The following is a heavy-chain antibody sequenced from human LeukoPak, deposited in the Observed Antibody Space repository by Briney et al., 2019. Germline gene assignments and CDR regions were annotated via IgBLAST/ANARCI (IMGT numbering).Heavy chain of an antibody. CDR1: GGTPSSYT. D-gene: IGHD3-3*01. CDR3: ARTNYDFWSGYPLGVDP. V-gene: IGHV1-69*02. Sequence: ASVKVSCKASGGTPSSYTISWVRQAPGQGLEWMGRILPILGIANYAQKFQGRVTITADKSTSTAYMELSSLRSEDTAVYYCARTNYDFWSGYPLGVDPWGQGTLVTVSS. J-gene: IGHJ5*02. CDR2: ILPILGIA.